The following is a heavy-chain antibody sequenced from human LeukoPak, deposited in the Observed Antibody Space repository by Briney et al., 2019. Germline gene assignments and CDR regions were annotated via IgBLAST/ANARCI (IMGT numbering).Heavy chain of an antibody. J-gene: IGHJ2*01. V-gene: IGHV1-18*01. CDR2: ITAFNGNT. Sequence: ASVKDSCKASGYTFTSFGISWVRQDPGQGLEWMGWITAFNGNTNYAQKLQGRVTMTTDTSTSTAYMELRSLRSDDTAVYYCARDGADIVVVPAAMRGWGWYFDLWGRGTLVTVSS. CDR1: GYTFTSFG. CDR3: ARDGADIVVVPAAMRGWGWYFDL. D-gene: IGHD2-2*01.